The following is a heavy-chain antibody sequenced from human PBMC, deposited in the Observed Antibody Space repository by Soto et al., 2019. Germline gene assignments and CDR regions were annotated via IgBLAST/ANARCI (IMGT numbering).Heavy chain of an antibody. V-gene: IGHV3-15*01. CDR1: GLTFSDAW. Sequence: EVQLVESGGGSVKPGGSLRLSCAASGLTFSDAWMSWVRQAPGKGLEWVGRIKSKTDSGTKDHATPVKGRFTISRDDSKNTLYLQMNSLKTEDTAVYYCTADLGICTSSSCYYMGADYWGRGTLVTVSS. CDR3: TADLGICTSSSCYYMGADY. D-gene: IGHD2-2*01. CDR2: IKSKTDSGTK. J-gene: IGHJ4*02.